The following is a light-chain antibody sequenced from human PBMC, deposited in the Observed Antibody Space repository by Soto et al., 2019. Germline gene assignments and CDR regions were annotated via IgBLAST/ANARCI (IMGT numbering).Light chain of an antibody. V-gene: IGLV2-14*01. Sequence: QSALTQPASVSGSPGQSITISCTGTSSDIGGYNFVSWYQQHPSKAPHLMIYEVSNRPSGVSNRFSGSKSGDTASLTISGLQAEDEADYYCSSYTGSVTLFGGGTKVTVL. CDR1: SSDIGGYNF. CDR2: EVS. J-gene: IGLJ2*01. CDR3: SSYTGSVTL.